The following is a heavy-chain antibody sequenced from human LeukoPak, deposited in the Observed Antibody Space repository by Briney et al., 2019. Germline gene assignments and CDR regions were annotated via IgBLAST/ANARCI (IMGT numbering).Heavy chain of an antibody. J-gene: IGHJ4*02. D-gene: IGHD6-13*01. CDR1: GFTFSSYA. CDR2: ISYDGSNK. CDR3: ARGSAAAGN. Sequence: PGGSLRLSCGASGFTFSSYAMHWVRQAPGKGLEWVAVISYDGSNKYYADSVKGLFTISRDNSKNTLYLQMNSLRAEDTAVYYCARGSAAAGNWDQGTLVTVSS. V-gene: IGHV3-30*04.